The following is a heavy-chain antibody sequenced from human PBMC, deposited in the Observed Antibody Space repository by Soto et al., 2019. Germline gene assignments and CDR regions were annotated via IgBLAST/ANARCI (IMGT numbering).Heavy chain of an antibody. V-gene: IGHV1-69*13. J-gene: IGHJ6*02. D-gene: IGHD3-3*01. Sequence: ASVKVSCKASGYTFTSYGISWVRQAPGQGLEWMGWIIPIFGTANYAQKFQGRVTITADESTSTAYMELSSLRSEDTAVYYCARSSYYDFWSGSGPSYYYYGMDVWGQGTTVTVSS. CDR3: ARSSYYDFWSGSGPSYYYYGMDV. CDR1: GYTFTSYG. CDR2: IIPIFGTA.